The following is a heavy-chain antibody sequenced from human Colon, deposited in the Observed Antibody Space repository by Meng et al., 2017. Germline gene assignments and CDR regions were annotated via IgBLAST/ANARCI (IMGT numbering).Heavy chain of an antibody. CDR2: IIPGVGTT. D-gene: IGHD6-6*01. CDR3: ARDRRNYYLDL. CDR1: GGSLDNYA. J-gene: IGHJ4*02. Sequence: QVQLMQSGAEVKTPGSSVRVSCKASGGSLDNYAISWVRQAPGQGLERVGGIIPGVGTTNYAQRFQGRVTITTDRSAGTVFMQLNSLRFEDTAVYYCARDRRNYYLDLWGQGTLVTVSS. V-gene: IGHV1-69*05.